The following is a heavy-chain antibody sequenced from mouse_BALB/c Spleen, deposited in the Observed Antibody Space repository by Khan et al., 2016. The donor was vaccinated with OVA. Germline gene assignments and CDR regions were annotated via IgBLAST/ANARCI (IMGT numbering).Heavy chain of an antibody. V-gene: IGHV14-1*02. J-gene: IGHJ3*01. D-gene: IGHD2-3*01. CDR2: IDPENGKT. CDR1: GFTIKNYY. CDR3: ARDGYSPWFAY. Sequence: VQLKESGAELVRPGALVKLSYKASGFTIKNYYMHWVKQRPEQGLEWIGWIDPENGKTIYDPKFQGKASIMADTSSNTAYLQLSSLTSEDTAVYYCARDGYSPWFAYWGQGTLVTVSA.